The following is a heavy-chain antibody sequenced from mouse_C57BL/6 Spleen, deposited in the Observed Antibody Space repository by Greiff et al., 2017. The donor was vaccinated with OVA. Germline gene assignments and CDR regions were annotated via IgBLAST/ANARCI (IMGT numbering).Heavy chain of an antibody. J-gene: IGHJ2*01. CDR2: INPSTGGT. CDR3: ARRRLANWDGYGFDY. CDR1: GYSFTGYY. Sequence: VQLQQSGPELVKPGASVKISCKASGYSFTGYYMNWVKQSPEKSLEWIGEINPSTGGTTYNQKFKAKATLTVDKSSSTAYMQLKSLTSEDSAVYYCARRRLANWDGYGFDYWGQGTTLTVSS. V-gene: IGHV1-42*01. D-gene: IGHD4-1*01.